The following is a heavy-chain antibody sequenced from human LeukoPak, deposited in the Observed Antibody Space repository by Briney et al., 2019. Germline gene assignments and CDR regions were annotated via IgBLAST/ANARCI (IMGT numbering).Heavy chain of an antibody. CDR2: INPNSGGT. D-gene: IGHD3-3*01. V-gene: IGHV1-2*02. CDR1: GGTFSSYA. Sequence: ASVKLSSKASGGTFSSYAISWVRQAPGQGLDWMGWINPNSGGTNYAQKFQGRVTMTRDTSISTAYMELSRLRSDHTAVYYCARAHHDFWSGYPTGDAFDMWGQGTMVTVSS. J-gene: IGHJ3*02. CDR3: ARAHHDFWSGYPTGDAFDM.